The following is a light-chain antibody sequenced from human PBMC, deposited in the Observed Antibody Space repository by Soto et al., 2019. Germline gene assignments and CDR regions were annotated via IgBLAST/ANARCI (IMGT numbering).Light chain of an antibody. V-gene: IGLV2-14*01. CDR3: SPYTSTSSWV. Sequence: QSVLTQPASVSGSPGQSITISCTGTSSDVGGYNYVSWYQHHPGKAPKVMIYEVSNRPSGVSNRFSGSKSGNTASLTISGLQAEDEADYYCSPYTSTSSWVFGGGTKVTVL. CDR1: SSDVGGYNY. CDR2: EVS. J-gene: IGLJ3*02.